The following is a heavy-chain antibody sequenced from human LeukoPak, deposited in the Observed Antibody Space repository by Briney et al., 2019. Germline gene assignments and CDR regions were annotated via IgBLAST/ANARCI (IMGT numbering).Heavy chain of an antibody. V-gene: IGHV5-51*01. Sequence: GESLKISCKGSGYSFTSYWIGWVRQMPGKGLEWMGIIYPGDSDTSYSPSFLGQVTISADKSISTAYLQWSSLKASDTAMYYCARHWRKVWFGELLKGFVFDYWGQGTLVTVSS. CDR2: IYPGDSDT. CDR3: ARHWRKVWFGELLKGFVFDY. J-gene: IGHJ4*02. D-gene: IGHD3-10*01. CDR1: GYSFTSYW.